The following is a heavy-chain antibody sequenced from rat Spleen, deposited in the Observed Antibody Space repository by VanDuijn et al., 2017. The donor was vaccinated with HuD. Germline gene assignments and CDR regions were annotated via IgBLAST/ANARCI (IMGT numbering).Heavy chain of an antibody. J-gene: IGHJ4*01. V-gene: IGHV5-7*01. D-gene: IGHD1-6*01. CDR3: ARQNFMYTTDYYYGA. CDR1: GFTFSDYY. Sequence: EVQLVESGGGLVQPGRSLKLSCAASGFTFSDYYMAWVRQAPKKGLEWVATISYDGSSTYYRDSVKGGFTISRDNAKSTLYLQMDSLRSEDTATYYCARQNFMYTTDYYYGAWGQGASVTVSS. CDR2: ISYDGSST.